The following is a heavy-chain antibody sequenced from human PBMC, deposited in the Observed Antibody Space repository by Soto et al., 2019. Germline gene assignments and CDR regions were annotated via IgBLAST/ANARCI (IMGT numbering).Heavy chain of an antibody. CDR2: IYYSGST. CDR3: ARPTPPGIAAAAVDY. CDR1: GGSISSSSYY. Sequence: PSETLSLTCTVPGGSISSSSYYWGWIRQPPGKGLEWIGSIYYSGSTYYNPSLKSRVTISVDTSKNQFSLKLSSVTAADTAVYYCARPTPPGIAAAAVDYWGQGTLVTVSS. V-gene: IGHV4-39*01. J-gene: IGHJ4*02. D-gene: IGHD6-13*01.